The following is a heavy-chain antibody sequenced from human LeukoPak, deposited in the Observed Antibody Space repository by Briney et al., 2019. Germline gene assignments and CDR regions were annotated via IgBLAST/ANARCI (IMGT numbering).Heavy chain of an antibody. V-gene: IGHV4-59*01. J-gene: IGHJ4*02. CDR2: IYYSGST. CDR3: ARCGQWLENDY. CDR1: GGSISSYC. D-gene: IGHD6-19*01. Sequence: PSETLSLTCIVSGGSISSYCWSWIRQPPGKGLEWIGYIYYSGSTNYNPSPKSRVTISVDTSKNQFSLKLSSVTAADTAVYYCARCGQWLENDYWGQGTLVTVSS.